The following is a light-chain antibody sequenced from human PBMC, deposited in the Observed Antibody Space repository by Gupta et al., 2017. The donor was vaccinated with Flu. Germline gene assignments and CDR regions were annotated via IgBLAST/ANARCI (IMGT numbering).Light chain of an antibody. CDR3: QNWGTGYEV. V-gene: IGLV4-69*01. CDR2: LHADGRH. CDR1: SGHSTYD. Sequence: QVVLTQSPSATASLAASVKLTCTLSSGHSTYDIAGHQQQPEKGPRYLMALHADGRHTKGDGIPDRVSGSGSGAARSISSSRLQSEDDYYYSCQNWGTGYEVFGGGTKMTVL. J-gene: IGLJ2*01.